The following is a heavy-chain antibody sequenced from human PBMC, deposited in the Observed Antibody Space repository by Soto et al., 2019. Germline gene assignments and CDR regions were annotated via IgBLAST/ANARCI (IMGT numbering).Heavy chain of an antibody. CDR2: VYSGGGT. V-gene: IGHV3-53*02. CDR1: GFTINSNY. CDR3: ARDRGYSYGHPLDY. J-gene: IGHJ4*02. Sequence: VQLVETGGGLIQPGGSLRLSCAASGFTINSNYMNWVRQVPGKGLEWVSVVYSGGGTSYADSVKGRFTISRDNSKNTLYLQMNSLRAEDTAVYYCARDRGYSYGHPLDYWGQGTLVTVSS. D-gene: IGHD5-18*01.